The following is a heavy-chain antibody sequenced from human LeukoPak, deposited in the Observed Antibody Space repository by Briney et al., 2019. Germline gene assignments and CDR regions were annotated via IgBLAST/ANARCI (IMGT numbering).Heavy chain of an antibody. D-gene: IGHD3-9*01. CDR1: GFTFSSYA. CDR3: AEDGDDLLTGCFDY. V-gene: IGHV3-23*01. CDR2: ISGSGGST. J-gene: IGHJ4*02. Sequence: GGSLRLSCAASGFTFSSYAMSWVRQAPGKGLEWVSAISGSGGSTYYADSVKGRFTISRDNSKNTLYLQMNSLRAEDTAVYYCAEDGDDLLTGCFDYWGQGTLVTVSS.